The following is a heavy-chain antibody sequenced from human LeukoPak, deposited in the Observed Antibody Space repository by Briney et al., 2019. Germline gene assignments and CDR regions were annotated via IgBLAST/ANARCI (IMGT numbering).Heavy chain of an antibody. CDR3: AREWNSGWYYNY. CDR2: IKEDGSEK. CDR1: GFTFSNYW. Sequence: GGSLRLSCAASGFTFSNYWMSWVRQAPGKGLEWVANIKEDGSEKYYVDSVKGRFTISRDNAKNSLYLQMNSLRAEDTAVYYCAREWNSGWYYNYWGQGTLVTVSS. D-gene: IGHD6-19*01. V-gene: IGHV3-7*01. J-gene: IGHJ4*02.